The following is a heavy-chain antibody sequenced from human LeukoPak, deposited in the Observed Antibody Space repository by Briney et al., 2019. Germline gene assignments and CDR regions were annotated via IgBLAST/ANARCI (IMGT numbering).Heavy chain of an antibody. V-gene: IGHV4-59*01. CDR3: ASSGIAVAGTRGRFDY. CDR2: IYYSGST. Sequence: SETLCLTCTVSGCSISSYYWSWIRQPPGKGLEWNGYIYYSGSTNYNPSLKTGVTISVDTSKNQFSLKLSSVTAADTAVYYCASSGIAVAGTRGRFDYWGQGTLVTVSS. J-gene: IGHJ4*02. D-gene: IGHD6-19*01. CDR1: GCSISSYY.